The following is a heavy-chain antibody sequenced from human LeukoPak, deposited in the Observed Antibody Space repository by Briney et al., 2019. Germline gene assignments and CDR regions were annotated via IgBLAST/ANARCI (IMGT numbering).Heavy chain of an antibody. Sequence: GESLRLSCAASGFTSSSYWMHWVRQVPGKGLVWVSRISGDGTARNYADSVMGRFTISRDDAKNTVDLQMNSLRGEDTAVYYCVRGRGSYGWFDPWGQGTLVTVSS. D-gene: IGHD3-10*01. V-gene: IGHV3-74*01. J-gene: IGHJ5*02. CDR2: ISGDGTAR. CDR1: GFTSSSYW. CDR3: VRGRGSYGWFDP.